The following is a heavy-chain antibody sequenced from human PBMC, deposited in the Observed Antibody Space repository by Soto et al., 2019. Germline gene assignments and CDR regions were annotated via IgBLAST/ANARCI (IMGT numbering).Heavy chain of an antibody. D-gene: IGHD6-6*01. CDR2: IIPIFGTA. J-gene: IGHJ6*02. Sequence: GSSVKVSCKASGGTFSSYAISWVRQAPGQGLEWMGGIIPIFGTANYAQKFQGRVTITADESTSTAYMELSSLRSEDTAGYYCARCIGPEYSSSSLAYYYGIDMWGQGTTVTVTS. CDR3: ARCIGPEYSSSSLAYYYGIDM. CDR1: GGTFSSYA. V-gene: IGHV1-69*13.